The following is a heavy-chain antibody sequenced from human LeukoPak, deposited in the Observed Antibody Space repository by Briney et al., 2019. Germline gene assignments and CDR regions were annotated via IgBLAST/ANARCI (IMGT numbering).Heavy chain of an antibody. CDR3: ARGGRYCSSTSCYEGWFDP. J-gene: IGHJ5*02. V-gene: IGHV1-18*01. Sequence: ASVNVSCKASGYTFTSYGISWVRQAPGQGLEWMGWISAYNGNTNYAQKLQGRVTMTTDTSTSTAYMELRSLRSDDTAVYYCARGGRYCSSTSCYEGWFDPWGQGTLVTVSS. D-gene: IGHD2-2*01. CDR2: ISAYNGNT. CDR1: GYTFTSYG.